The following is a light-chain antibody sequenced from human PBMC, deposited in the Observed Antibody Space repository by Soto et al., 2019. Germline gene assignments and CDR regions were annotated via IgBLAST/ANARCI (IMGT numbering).Light chain of an antibody. CDR3: QVWDSSSDRVV. CDR1: NIGSKS. J-gene: IGLJ2*01. CDR2: YDS. V-gene: IGLV3-21*04. Sequence: SSELTQSPSVSVAPGKTARITCGGNNIGSKSVHWYQQKPGQAPVLVIYYDSDRPSGIPERFSGSNSGNTATLTISRVEAGDEADYYCQVWDSSSDRVVFGGGTKLTVL.